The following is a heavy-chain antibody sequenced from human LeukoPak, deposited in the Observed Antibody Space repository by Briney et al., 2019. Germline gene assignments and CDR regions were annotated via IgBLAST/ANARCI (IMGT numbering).Heavy chain of an antibody. J-gene: IGHJ4*02. CDR2: ISGSGGST. CDR1: GFTFSNYS. V-gene: IGHV3-23*01. CDR3: AKVRITMVRGVCDY. Sequence: TGGSLRLSCAASGFTFSNYSMNWVRQAPGKGLEWVSAISGSGGSTYYADSVKGRFTISRDKSKNTLYLQMNSLRAEDTAVYYCAKVRITMVRGVCDYWGQGTLVTVSS. D-gene: IGHD3-10*01.